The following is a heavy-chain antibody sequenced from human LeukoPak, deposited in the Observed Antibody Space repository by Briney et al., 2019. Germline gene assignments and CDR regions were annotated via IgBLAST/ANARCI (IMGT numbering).Heavy chain of an antibody. CDR3: AKKRG. J-gene: IGHJ4*02. Sequence: GGSLRLSCAASGFAFSSYALTWVRQAPGKGLEWVSGITPSSGSAYYADSVKGRFTISRDNSKNTLYLQMNSLGAEDTAVYYCAKKRGWGQGTLVTVSS. CDR2: ITPSSGSA. CDR1: GFAFSSYA. V-gene: IGHV3-23*01.